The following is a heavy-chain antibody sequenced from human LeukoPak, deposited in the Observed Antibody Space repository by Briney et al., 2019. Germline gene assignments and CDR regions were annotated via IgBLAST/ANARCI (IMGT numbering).Heavy chain of an antibody. Sequence: GGSLRLSCAASGFTFSSYGMNWVRQAPGKGLEWVSYISSSSYIYYADSVKGRFTISRDNAKNSLYLQMNSLRAEDTAVYYCARGERAADFDIWGQGTMVTVSS. D-gene: IGHD3-16*01. CDR2: ISSSSYI. CDR3: ARGERAADFDI. V-gene: IGHV3-21*01. J-gene: IGHJ3*02. CDR1: GFTFSSYG.